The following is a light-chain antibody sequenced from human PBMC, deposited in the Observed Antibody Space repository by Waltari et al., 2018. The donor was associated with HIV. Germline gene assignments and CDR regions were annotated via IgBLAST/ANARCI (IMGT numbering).Light chain of an antibody. CDR1: QSVLYSSNNKNY. CDR3: QQYYSTLYT. CDR2: WAS. J-gene: IGKJ2*01. Sequence: DIVMTQSPDSLAVSLGERATIQCKSSQSVLYSSNNKNYLAWYQQKPGQSPKLLIYWASTRESGVPDRFSGSGSGTDFTLTISSLQAEDVAVYYCQQYYSTLYTFGQGTKLEIK. V-gene: IGKV4-1*01.